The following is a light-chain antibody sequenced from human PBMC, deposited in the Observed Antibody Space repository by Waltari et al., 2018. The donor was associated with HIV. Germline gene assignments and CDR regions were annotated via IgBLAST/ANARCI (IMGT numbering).Light chain of an antibody. Sequence: DIQMTQSPSSLSASIGDRVTITCRARQNIYNFLSWYHQQPGKAPKLLIYTASRLPSGVPSRFSGSGSETDFSLTISNLQPEDFGTYYCLQTDASPLTFGPGTKVEMK. V-gene: IGKV1-39*01. J-gene: IGKJ3*01. CDR3: LQTDASPLT. CDR1: QNIYNF. CDR2: TAS.